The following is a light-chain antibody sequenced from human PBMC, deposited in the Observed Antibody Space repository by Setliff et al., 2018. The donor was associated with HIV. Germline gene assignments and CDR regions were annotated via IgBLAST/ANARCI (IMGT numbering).Light chain of an antibody. V-gene: IGKV3-20*01. Sequence: EIVLTQSPGTLSLSPGERATLSCRASQSLSSSYLAWYQQNPGQAPRLLIYGASRRATGIADRFSGSGSGTDFTLTISRLEPEDFAVYYCQQYGSSPWTFGQGTKV. J-gene: IGKJ1*01. CDR1: QSLSSSY. CDR3: QQYGSSPWT. CDR2: GAS.